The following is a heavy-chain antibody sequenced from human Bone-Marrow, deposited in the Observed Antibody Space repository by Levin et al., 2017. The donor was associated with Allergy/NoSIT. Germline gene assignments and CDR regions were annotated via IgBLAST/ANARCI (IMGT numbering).Heavy chain of an antibody. V-gene: IGHV4-61*01. CDR2: IYYSGST. J-gene: IGHJ3*02. D-gene: IGHD2-15*01. CDR3: ARVVVVVAATAANAFDI. CDR1: GGSVSSGSYY. Sequence: PSETLSLTCTVSGGSVSSGSYYWSWIRQPPGKGLEWIGYIYYSGSTNYNPSLKSRVTISVDTSKNQFSLKLSSVTAADTAVYYCARVVVVVAATAANAFDIWGQGTMVTVSS.